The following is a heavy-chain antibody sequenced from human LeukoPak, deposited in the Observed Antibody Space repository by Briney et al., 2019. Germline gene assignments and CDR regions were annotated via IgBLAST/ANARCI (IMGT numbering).Heavy chain of an antibody. Sequence: SETLSLTCTVSGGSFSSGSYYWSWIRQPPGKGLEWIGYIYYSGSTNYNPSLKSRVTISVDTSKNQFSLKLSSVTAADTAVYHCARDRTGPLSYYYGIDPWGQGTLVTVSS. CDR3: ARDRTGPLSYYYGIDP. J-gene: IGHJ5*02. CDR2: IYYSGST. CDR1: GGSFSSGSYY. V-gene: IGHV4-61*01. D-gene: IGHD3-10*01.